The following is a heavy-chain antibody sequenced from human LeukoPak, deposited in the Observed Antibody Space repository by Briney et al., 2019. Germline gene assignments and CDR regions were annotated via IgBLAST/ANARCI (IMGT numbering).Heavy chain of an antibody. V-gene: IGHV3-7*01. CDR1: GFTFSSYW. CDR3: ARTCNSGWNYYFDY. CDR2: IKQDGSEK. D-gene: IGHD6-19*01. J-gene: IGHJ4*02. Sequence: GGSLRLSCAASGFTFSSYWMSWVRQALGKGLEWVANIKQDGSEKYYVDSVKGRFTISRDNAKDSLFLQMNSLRAEDTAVYFCARTCNSGWNYYFDYWGQGTLVTVSS.